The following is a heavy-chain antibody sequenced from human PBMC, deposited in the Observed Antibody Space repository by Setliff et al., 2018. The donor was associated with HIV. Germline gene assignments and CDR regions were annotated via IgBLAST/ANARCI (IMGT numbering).Heavy chain of an antibody. V-gene: IGHV4-34*01. CDR2: ISRSGST. CDR1: GGSFNGYS. J-gene: IGHJ4*02. CDR3: ARTMAVPATQPFDY. D-gene: IGHD2-15*01. Sequence: PSETLSLTCAVYGGSFNGYSWSWMRQPPGKGLEWIGEISRSGSTTYHPSLKSRLTISVDASKRHFSLKLSSVTAADTAMYYRARTMAVPATQPFDYWGQGTLVTVSS.